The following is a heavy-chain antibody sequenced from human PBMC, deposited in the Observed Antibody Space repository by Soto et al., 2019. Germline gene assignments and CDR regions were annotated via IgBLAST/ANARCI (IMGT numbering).Heavy chain of an antibody. CDR2: TANDGSAQ. Sequence: QVQLVESGGGVVQPGGSLILSCADSGFIFSSYGMQWVRKSPGEGLEWVATTANDGSAQYYADSVKGRFTISRDNSKNTLFLQMESRRPEDAGVYYCAKSSAGSSWSPPDHWGQGTLVTVSP. D-gene: IGHD6-13*01. J-gene: IGHJ4*02. CDR3: AKSSAGSSWSPPDH. CDR1: GFIFSSYG. V-gene: IGHV3-30*18.